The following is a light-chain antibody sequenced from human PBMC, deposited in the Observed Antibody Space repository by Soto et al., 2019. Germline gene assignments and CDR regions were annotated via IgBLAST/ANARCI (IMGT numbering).Light chain of an antibody. CDR3: SSYTSSATLV. CDR1: TSDIGTYNY. J-gene: IGLJ3*02. CDR2: EVS. V-gene: IGLV2-14*01. Sequence: QSALTQPASVSGSPGQSITISCSGGTSDIGTYNYVSWYQHHPGKVPTVMIYEVSNRPSGVSNRFSGSKSGNTASLTISGLQAEDEADYYCSSYTSSATLVFGGGTQLTVL.